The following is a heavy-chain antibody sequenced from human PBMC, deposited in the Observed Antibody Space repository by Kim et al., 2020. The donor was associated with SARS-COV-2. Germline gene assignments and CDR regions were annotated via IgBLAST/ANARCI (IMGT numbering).Heavy chain of an antibody. CDR1: GYTFTSYY. CDR2: INPSTTNT. D-gene: IGHD1-26*01. CDR3: ARGPGIGRRIFYYIDV. V-gene: IGHV1-46*01. Sequence: ASVKVSCKASGYTFTSYYIHWVRQAPGQGLEWMGIINPSTTNTEYAQRFQGRLTMTRDTSTSTVYMDRTSLRSEDTAVYYCARGPGIGRRIFYYIDVWGKGTPVTVSS. J-gene: IGHJ6*03.